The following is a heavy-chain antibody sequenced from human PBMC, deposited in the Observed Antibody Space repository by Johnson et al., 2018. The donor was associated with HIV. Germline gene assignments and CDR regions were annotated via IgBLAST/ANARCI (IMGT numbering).Heavy chain of an antibody. CDR3: AIIPPGGAGKGADAFDI. CDR2: ISGSGGST. J-gene: IGHJ3*02. Sequence: EMQLVESGGGLVQPGGSPRLSCAASGFTFSSYAMSWVRQAPGKGLEWVSAISGSGGSTYYADSVTGRFTISRDNSKNTLYLQMNSLRAEDTAVYYCAIIPPGGAGKGADAFDIWGQGTVVTVSS. V-gene: IGHV3-23*04. CDR1: GFTFSSYA. D-gene: IGHD1-26*01.